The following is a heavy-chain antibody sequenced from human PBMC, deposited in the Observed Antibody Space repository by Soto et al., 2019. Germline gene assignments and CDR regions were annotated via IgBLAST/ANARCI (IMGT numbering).Heavy chain of an antibody. D-gene: IGHD5-12*01. CDR3: ARDSVEMATRFEGDAFDI. V-gene: IGHV3-21*01. Sequence: GGSLRLSCAASGFTFSSYSMNWVRQAPGKGLEWVSSISSSSSYIYYADSVKGRFTISRDNAKNSLYLQMNSLRAEDTAVYYCARDSVEMATRFEGDAFDIWGQGTMVTVS. CDR1: GFTFSSYS. CDR2: ISSSSSYI. J-gene: IGHJ3*02.